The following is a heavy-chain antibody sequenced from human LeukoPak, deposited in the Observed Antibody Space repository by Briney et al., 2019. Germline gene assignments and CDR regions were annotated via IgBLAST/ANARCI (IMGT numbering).Heavy chain of an antibody. CDR3: GRGSGNYYSDPFDI. CDR1: GFTFDDYA. V-gene: IGHV3-43*01. CDR2: ISWNGINT. D-gene: IGHD1-26*01. Sequence: GGSLRLSCVVSGFTFDDYAMHWVRQPPGKGLEWVSLISWNGINTYYADSVKGRFTITRDNSKNSLYLQMNGLRTGDTALYYCGRGSGNYYSDPFDIWGQGTMVTVSS. J-gene: IGHJ3*02.